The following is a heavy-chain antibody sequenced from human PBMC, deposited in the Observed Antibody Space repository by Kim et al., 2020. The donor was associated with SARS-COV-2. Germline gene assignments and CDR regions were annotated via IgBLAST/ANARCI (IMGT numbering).Heavy chain of an antibody. CDR3: ARARWGGPDIEVAYFDY. Sequence: GGSLRLSCAASGFTFSSYWMSWVRQAPGKGLEWVANIKQDGSEKYYVDSVKGRFTISRDNAKNSLYLQMNSLRAEDTAVYYCARARWGGPDIEVAYFDYWGQGTLVTVSS. J-gene: IGHJ4*02. V-gene: IGHV3-7*01. CDR2: IKQDGSEK. CDR1: GFTFSSYW. D-gene: IGHD6-19*01.